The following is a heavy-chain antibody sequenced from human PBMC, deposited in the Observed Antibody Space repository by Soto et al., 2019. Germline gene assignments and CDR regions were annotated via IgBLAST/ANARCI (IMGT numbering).Heavy chain of an antibody. D-gene: IGHD6-19*01. V-gene: IGHV4-39*01. CDR1: GGSISSSSYY. Sequence: QLQLQESGPGLVKPSETLSLTCAVSGGSISSSSYYWGWIRQPPGKGLEWIGRIYYSGRTYSTPSLQSPVAISVATSKTQFSLKLNSVTAADTAVYYCARRTVNIRTFYSGLKTHCFDYWGQGTLVTVSS. CDR3: ARRTVNIRTFYSGLKTHCFDY. J-gene: IGHJ4*02. CDR2: IYYSGRT.